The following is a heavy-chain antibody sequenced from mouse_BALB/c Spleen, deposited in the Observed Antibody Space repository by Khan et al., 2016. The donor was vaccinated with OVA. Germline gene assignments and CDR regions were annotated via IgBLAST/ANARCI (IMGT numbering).Heavy chain of an antibody. D-gene: IGHD2-2*01. CDR1: GYSITSDFA. CDR3: SRSVYYVYAYAMDY. V-gene: IGHV3-2*02. Sequence: EVQLQESGPGLVKPSQSLSLTCTVTGYSITSDFAWNWVRQFPGNKLEWMGYISFSGSTSYDPSLKSRLSITRDTSKKQFFLQLNSVTTEDTATSYCSRSVYYVYAYAMDYWGQGISVTVSS. J-gene: IGHJ4*01. CDR2: ISFSGST.